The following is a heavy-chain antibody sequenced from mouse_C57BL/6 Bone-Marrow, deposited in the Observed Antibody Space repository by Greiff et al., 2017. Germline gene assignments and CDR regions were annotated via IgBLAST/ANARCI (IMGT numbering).Heavy chain of an antibody. CDR1: GYTFTSYW. J-gene: IGHJ3*01. CDR3: EREELTHCGFAY. V-gene: IGHV1-50*01. Sequence: QVQLQQPGAELVKPGASVKLSCKASGYTFTSYWMQWVNQRPGQGLEWIGEIDPSDSYTNYNQKFKGKATLTVDTSSSTAYMQLSSLTSEDSAVYYCEREELTHCGFAYWGQGTLVTVSA. CDR2: IDPSDSYT.